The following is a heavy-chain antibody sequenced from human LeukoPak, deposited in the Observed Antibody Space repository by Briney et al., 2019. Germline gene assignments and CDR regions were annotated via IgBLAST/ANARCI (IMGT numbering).Heavy chain of an antibody. J-gene: IGHJ4*02. Sequence: GGSLRLSCAASGFTFSSYEMNWVRQAPGKGLEWVSYISSSGSTIYYADSVKGRFTISGDNAKNSLYLQMNTLRAEDTAVYYCASRCSGGSCYVRSRFDYWGQGTLVTVSS. CDR3: ASRCSGGSCYVRSRFDY. D-gene: IGHD2-15*01. CDR2: ISSSGSTI. CDR1: GFTFSSYE. V-gene: IGHV3-48*03.